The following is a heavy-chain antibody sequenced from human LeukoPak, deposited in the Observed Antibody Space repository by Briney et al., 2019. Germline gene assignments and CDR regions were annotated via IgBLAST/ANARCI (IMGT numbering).Heavy chain of an antibody. CDR1: GYTFTGYY. CDR2: INPNSGGT. CDR3: ASDWGLSQLEYCSNTNCYMGAFDI. J-gene: IGHJ3*02. V-gene: IGHV1-2*02. D-gene: IGHD2-2*02. Sequence: ASVKVSCKASGYTFTGYYMRWVRQAPGQGLEWMGWINPNSGGTNYAQKFQGRVTMTRDTSISTAYMELSRLRSDDTAVYYCASDWGLSQLEYCSNTNCYMGAFDIWGQGTMVTVSS.